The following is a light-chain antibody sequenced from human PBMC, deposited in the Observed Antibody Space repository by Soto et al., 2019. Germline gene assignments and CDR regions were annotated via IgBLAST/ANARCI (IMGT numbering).Light chain of an antibody. CDR1: QSVSSSY. V-gene: IGKV3-20*01. Sequence: EIVLTQSPVTLSLSPGERATLSCRASQSVSSSYLAWYQQKPGQAPRLLIYGASSRATGIPDRFSGSGSGTDFTLTIIRLEPEDSAVYYCQQYGSSPLYTFGQGTKLEI. CDR3: QQYGSSPLYT. J-gene: IGKJ2*01. CDR2: GAS.